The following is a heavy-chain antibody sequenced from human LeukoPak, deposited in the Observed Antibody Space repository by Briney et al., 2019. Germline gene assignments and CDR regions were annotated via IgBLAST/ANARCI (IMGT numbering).Heavy chain of an antibody. CDR1: GGSISSYD. CDR3: ARGFGYGGNSDH. V-gene: IGHV4-59*01. J-gene: IGHJ4*02. Sequence: PSETLSLTCTVSGGSISSYDWSWIRQSPGKGLEWIGYFSYSGSTNYNPSLKGRVTISVDTSKNQFSLKLSSVTAADTAVYYCARGFGYGGNSDHWGQGTLVTVSS. D-gene: IGHD4-23*01. CDR2: FSYSGST.